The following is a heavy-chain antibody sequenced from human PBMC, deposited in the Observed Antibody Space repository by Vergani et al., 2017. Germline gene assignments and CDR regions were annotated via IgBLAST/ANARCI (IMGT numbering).Heavy chain of an antibody. V-gene: IGHV3-72*01. CDR2: TRNKANSYTT. CDR1: GFTFSDHY. Sequence: EVQLVESGGGLVQPGGSLRLSCAASGFTFSDHYMDWVRQAPGKGLEWVGRTRNKANSYTTEYAASVKGRFTISRDDSKNSLYLQMNSLKTEDTAVYYCAREAVGAAPFDSWGQGTLVTVSS. J-gene: IGHJ4*02. CDR3: AREAVGAAPFDS. D-gene: IGHD1-26*01.